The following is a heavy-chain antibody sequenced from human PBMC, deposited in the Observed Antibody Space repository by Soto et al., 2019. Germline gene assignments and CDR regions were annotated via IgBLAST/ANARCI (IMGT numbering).Heavy chain of an antibody. Sequence: GGSLRLSCAASGFTFDDYAMNWVRQVPGKGLEWVSGISWNSGTIGYADSVKGRFTISRDNARNSLYLQMNSLRPEDTALYYCAKGNNIAAADASYYYGMDVWGQGTTVTV. J-gene: IGHJ6*02. V-gene: IGHV3-9*01. CDR2: ISWNSGTI. CDR1: GFTFDDYA. CDR3: AKGNNIAAADASYYYGMDV. D-gene: IGHD6-13*01.